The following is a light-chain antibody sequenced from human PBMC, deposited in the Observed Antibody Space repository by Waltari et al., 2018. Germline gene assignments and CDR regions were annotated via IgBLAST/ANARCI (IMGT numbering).Light chain of an antibody. V-gene: IGKV3-15*01. J-gene: IGKJ4*01. CDR1: QSVGSN. CDR3: RQFTDWPPSLT. CDR2: GAS. Sequence: EIVMTQSPATLSVSPGERATLSCKASQSVGSNLAWDQQKPGQAPRLLIYGASTRATDVPARFSGSGSGTEVTLTISSRQSEDFAVYYCRQFTDWPPSLTFGGGTKVEIK.